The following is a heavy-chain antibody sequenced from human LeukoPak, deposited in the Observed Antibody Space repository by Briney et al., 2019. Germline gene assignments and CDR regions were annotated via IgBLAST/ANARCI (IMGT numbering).Heavy chain of an antibody. Sequence: PSETLSLTCAVYGASFINYYLSWVRQPPGKGLEWIGEITHHGSTNYNPSLKSRVTILVDTSKSQFSLRLTSVAAADTAVYYCAPIFGDYSDFDSWGQGTLVTVSS. D-gene: IGHD4-17*01. CDR1: GASFINYY. CDR3: APIFGDYSDFDS. V-gene: IGHV4-34*01. CDR2: ITHHGST. J-gene: IGHJ4*02.